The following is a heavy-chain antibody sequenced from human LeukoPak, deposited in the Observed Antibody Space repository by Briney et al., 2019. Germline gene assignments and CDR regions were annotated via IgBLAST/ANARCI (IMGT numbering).Heavy chain of an antibody. CDR3: AREYRHQPD. D-gene: IGHD2-2*01. J-gene: IGHJ4*02. CDR2: MNANSGNT. Sequence: GASVNVSCKASGYTFTNYDINWVRQATGQGLEWMGWMNANSGNTGYAQKFQGRFTMTWNTSIGTAYMELSSLRSEDTAVYYCAREYRHQPDWGQGTLVTVSS. CDR1: GYTFTNYD. V-gene: IGHV1-8*02.